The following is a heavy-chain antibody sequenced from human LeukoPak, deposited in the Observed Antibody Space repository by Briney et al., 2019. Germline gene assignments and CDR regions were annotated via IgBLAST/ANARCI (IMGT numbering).Heavy chain of an antibody. Sequence: GGSLRLSCAASGFTFSSYSMNWVRQAPGKGLEWVSYISSSNSSISYADSVKGRFTISRDNAKNSLYLQMNSLRAEDTAVYYCARGGWELAYWGQGTLVTVSS. CDR3: ARGGWELAY. V-gene: IGHV3-48*04. CDR1: GFTFSSYS. D-gene: IGHD1-26*01. J-gene: IGHJ4*02. CDR2: ISSSNSSI.